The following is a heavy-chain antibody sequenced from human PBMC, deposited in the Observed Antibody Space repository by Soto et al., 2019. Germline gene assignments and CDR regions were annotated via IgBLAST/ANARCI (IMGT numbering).Heavy chain of an antibody. CDR2: IYHSGST. V-gene: IGHV4-30-2*01. D-gene: IGHD5-12*01. CDR3: VGSIGAFWFDP. Sequence: SETLSLTCAVSGGSISSGGYSWSWIRQPPGKGLEWIGYIYHSGSTYYNPSLKSRVTISVDRSKNQFSLKLSSVTAADTAVYYCVGSIGAFWFDPWGQGTLVTVSS. CDR1: GGSISSGGYS. J-gene: IGHJ5*02.